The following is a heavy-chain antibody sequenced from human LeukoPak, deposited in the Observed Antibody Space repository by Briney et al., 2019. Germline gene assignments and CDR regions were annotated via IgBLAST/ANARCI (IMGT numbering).Heavy chain of an antibody. V-gene: IGHV4-34*01. CDR3: ARGPTIIYYEGSGYYIFDS. CDR2: INQSGST. D-gene: IGHD3-22*01. J-gene: IGHJ4*02. CDR1: GGSFSGNY. Sequence: PSETLSLTCAVFGGSFSGNYWSWIRQSPGKGLEWIGEINQSGSTNYSPSLKSRVTISVDTSKNQFPLKLSSVTAADTAVYYCARGPTIIYYEGSGYYIFDSWGQGTLVTVSS.